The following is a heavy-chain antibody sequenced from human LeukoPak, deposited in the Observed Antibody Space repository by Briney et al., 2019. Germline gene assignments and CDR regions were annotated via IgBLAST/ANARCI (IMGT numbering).Heavy chain of an antibody. J-gene: IGHJ2*01. D-gene: IGHD6-13*01. CDR3: AKVAADSAWYIDL. V-gene: IGHV3-23*01. CDR2: MSGSGDST. Sequence: GGSLRLSCAVPGFTFSSYAMSWVRQAPGKGLEWVSGMSGSGDSTYYADSVKGRFTISRDIFKKTLDLQMNSLRVEDTAVYYCAKVAADSAWYIDLWGRGTLVTVSS. CDR1: GFTFSSYA.